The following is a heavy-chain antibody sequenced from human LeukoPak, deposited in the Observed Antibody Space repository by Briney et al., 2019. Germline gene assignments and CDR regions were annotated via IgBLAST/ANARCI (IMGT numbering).Heavy chain of an antibody. Sequence: SETLSLTCTVSGGSISSSSYYWGWIRQPPGKGLEWIGSIYSSGSTYYNPSLKSRVTISIDTSKNQFSLRLSSVTAADTAVYYCARGRGEGRGISMVRGVRAPSYNWFDPWGHGTLVTVSS. D-gene: IGHD3-10*01. CDR2: IYSSGST. J-gene: IGHJ5*02. CDR1: GGSISSSSYY. V-gene: IGHV4-39*07. CDR3: ARGRGEGRGISMVRGVRAPSYNWFDP.